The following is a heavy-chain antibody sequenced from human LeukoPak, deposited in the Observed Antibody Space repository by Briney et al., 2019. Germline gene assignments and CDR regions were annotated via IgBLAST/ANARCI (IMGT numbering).Heavy chain of an antibody. D-gene: IGHD3-10*01. CDR2: INWSGGST. J-gene: IGHJ4*02. CDR1: GFTFDDYA. Sequence: RAGGSLRLSCAASGFTFDDYAMSWVRQAPGKGLEWVSGINWSGGSTGYADSVKGRFTISRDNAKNSLYLQMNSLRAEDTAFYYCAREPHIYYGSGSHWDYWGQGTLVTVSS. V-gene: IGHV3-20*04. CDR3: AREPHIYYGSGSHWDY.